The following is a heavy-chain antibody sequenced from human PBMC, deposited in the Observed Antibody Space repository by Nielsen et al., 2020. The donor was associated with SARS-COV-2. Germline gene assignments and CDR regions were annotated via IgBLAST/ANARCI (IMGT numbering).Heavy chain of an antibody. CDR3: ARESRLYYVSSGRTFDI. D-gene: IGHD3-22*01. Sequence: GGSLRLSCAASGFTFSSYAMHWVRQAPGKGLEWVAVISYDGSNKYYADSVKGRFTISRDNSKNTLYLQMNSLRAEDTAVYYCARESRLYYVSSGRTFDIWGQGTMVTVSS. V-gene: IGHV3-30*04. CDR1: GFTFSSYA. J-gene: IGHJ3*02. CDR2: ISYDGSNK.